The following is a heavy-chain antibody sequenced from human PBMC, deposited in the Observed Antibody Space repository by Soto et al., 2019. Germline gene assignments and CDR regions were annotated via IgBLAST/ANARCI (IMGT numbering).Heavy chain of an antibody. V-gene: IGHV1-69*01. CDR3: ARGWGYDSNDYYYAY. J-gene: IGHJ4*02. CDR2: IIPIFGTA. Sequence: QVQLVQSGAEVKKPGSSVKVSCKASGGTFSSYAISWVRQAPGQGLEWMGGIIPIFGTANYAQKFQGRVTIIADESTSTVYMELSILRSEDTAMYYCARGWGYDSNDYYYAYWGQGTLVIVSS. D-gene: IGHD3-22*01. CDR1: GGTFSSYA.